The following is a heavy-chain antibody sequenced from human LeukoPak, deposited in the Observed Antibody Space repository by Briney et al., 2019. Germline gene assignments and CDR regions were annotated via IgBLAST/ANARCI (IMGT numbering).Heavy chain of an antibody. Sequence: GGSLRLSCAASEFDFSIYVMYWVRQAPGKGLEWVSAFYGNGCGISYIDSVKGRFTISSDNSKNSLYLQMNSLRFEDTALYYCAKLGVRSSAGDDYWGRGTLVSVSS. CDR2: FYGNGCGI. CDR3: AKLGVRSSAGDDY. V-gene: IGHV3-23*01. J-gene: IGHJ4*02. D-gene: IGHD6-13*01. CDR1: EFDFSIYV.